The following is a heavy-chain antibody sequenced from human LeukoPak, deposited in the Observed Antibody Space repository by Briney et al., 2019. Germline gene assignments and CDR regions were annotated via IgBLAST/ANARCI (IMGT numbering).Heavy chain of an antibody. CDR3: ARATGDGPRSNYFDY. J-gene: IGHJ4*02. V-gene: IGHV4-34*01. CDR1: GGSFSGYY. Sequence: SETLSLTCAVYGGSFSGYYWSWIRQPPGKGLEWIGEINHSGSTNYNPSLKSRVTISVDTSRNQFSLKLSSVTAADTAVYYCARATGDGPRSNYFDYWGQGTLVTVSS. D-gene: IGHD5-24*01. CDR2: INHSGST.